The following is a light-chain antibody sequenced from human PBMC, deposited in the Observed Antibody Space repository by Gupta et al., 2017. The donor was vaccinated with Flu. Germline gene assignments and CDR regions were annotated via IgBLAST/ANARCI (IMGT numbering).Light chain of an antibody. Sequence: QSALTQPPSVSGSPAQSITISCTGTSNDVVAYNYVAWYQHHPGKAPQLMSEEVFNRPLGVSGRFSGSKSGNTASLTITGLQAEDEAEYYCSAYEGTSNLGVFGGGTKLTVL. J-gene: IGLJ3*02. CDR2: EVF. CDR1: SNDVVAYNY. V-gene: IGLV2-14*01. CDR3: SAYEGTSNLGV.